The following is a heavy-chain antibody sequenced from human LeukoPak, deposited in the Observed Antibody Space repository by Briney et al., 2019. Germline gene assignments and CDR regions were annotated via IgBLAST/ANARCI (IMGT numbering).Heavy chain of an antibody. J-gene: IGHJ6*02. CDR3: ARDKGYYDTLTGYYTFYYGMDV. D-gene: IGHD3-9*01. Sequence: SETLSLTCTVSGGSISSYYWSWIRQPPGKGLEWIGYIYYSGSTNYNPSLKSRVTISVDTSKNQFSLKLSSVTAADTAVYYCARDKGYYDTLTGYYTFYYGMDVWGQGTTVTVSS. V-gene: IGHV4-59*01. CDR2: IYYSGST. CDR1: GGSISSYY.